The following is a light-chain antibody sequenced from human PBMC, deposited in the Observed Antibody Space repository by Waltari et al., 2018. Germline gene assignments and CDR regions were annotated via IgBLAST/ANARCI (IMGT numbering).Light chain of an antibody. V-gene: IGKV3-11*01. CDR1: QSVSSY. Sequence: EIVLTQSPATLSLSPGARATLSCRASQSVSSYLAWYQQKPGQAPRLLIYDASNRATGIPARFSGSGSGTDFTLTISSLEPEDFAVYYCQQRSNWQNTFGQGTRLEIK. J-gene: IGKJ5*01. CDR3: QQRSNWQNT. CDR2: DAS.